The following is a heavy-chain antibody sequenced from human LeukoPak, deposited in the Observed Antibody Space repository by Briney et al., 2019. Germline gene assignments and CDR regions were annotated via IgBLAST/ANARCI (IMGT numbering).Heavy chain of an antibody. J-gene: IGHJ5*02. CDR2: INIGGTNT. V-gene: IGHV3-11*01. CDR3: ATDGAGFDT. Sequence: GGSLRLYCAASGLTFSDYYMSWIRQAPGKGLEWLSYINIGGTNTHYADSVKGRFTISRDNAKKSLYLEMTNLRAEVTAVYYCATDGAGFDTWGQGVLVTVSS. CDR1: GLTFSDYY.